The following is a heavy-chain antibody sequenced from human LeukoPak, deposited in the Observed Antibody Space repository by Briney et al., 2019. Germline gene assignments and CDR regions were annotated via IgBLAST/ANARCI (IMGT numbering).Heavy chain of an antibody. D-gene: IGHD3-3*01. CDR1: GFTFSDYY. CDR3: ARGRNDFWSGYHPHDF. Sequence: GGSLRLPCAASGFTFSDYYMSWIRQAPGKGLEWVSYISSSGSTIYYADSVKGRFTISRDNAKNSLYLQMNSLRAEDTAVYYCARGRNDFWSGYHPHDFWGQGTLVTVSS. J-gene: IGHJ4*02. V-gene: IGHV3-11*04. CDR2: ISSSGSTI.